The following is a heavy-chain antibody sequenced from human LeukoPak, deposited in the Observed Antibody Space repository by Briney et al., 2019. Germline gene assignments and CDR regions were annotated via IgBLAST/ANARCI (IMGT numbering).Heavy chain of an antibody. D-gene: IGHD5-12*01. CDR1: GGTFSSYA. CDR3: ARVGVGGLRLMTFDY. CDR2: IIPIFGTA. J-gene: IGHJ4*02. V-gene: IGHV1-69*13. Sequence: SVKVSRKASGGTFSSYAISWVRQAPGQGLEWMGGIIPIFGTANYARKFQGRVTITADESTSTAYMELSSLRSEDTAVYYCARVGVGGLRLMTFDYWGQGTLVTVSS.